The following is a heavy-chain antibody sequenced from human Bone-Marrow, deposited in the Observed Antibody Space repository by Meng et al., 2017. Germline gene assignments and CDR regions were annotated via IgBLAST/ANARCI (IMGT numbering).Heavy chain of an antibody. D-gene: IGHD3-10*01. J-gene: IGHJ4*02. CDR3: ARRRGGSGRDC. CDR2: MSYSGIT. Sequence: QVQLQESGPGRVKSSETRSLPGAVSGASISGVNNYWDWIRQPPGKGLEWIVSMSYSGITYYNPSLKSRVTMSIDTSKNQLSLRLNSVSATDTAIYYCARRRGGSGRDCWGQGTLVTVSS. V-gene: IGHV4-39*01. CDR1: GASISGVNNY.